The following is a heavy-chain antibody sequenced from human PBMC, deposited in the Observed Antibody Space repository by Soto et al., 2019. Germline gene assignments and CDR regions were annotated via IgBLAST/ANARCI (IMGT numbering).Heavy chain of an antibody. CDR3: ARGGDVVVVAAALDY. V-gene: IGHV1-46*01. J-gene: IGHJ4*02. CDR1: GDTFTEYY. Sequence: QVQLMQSGAEVKKPGASVKVSCKASGDTFTEYYIHWVRQAPGQWLEWMGTANPSGGHTTYAQHFLGRVTMTRDTASSTLYMGLTSLTSADTAVYYCARGGDVVVVAAALDYCGQGSLGTVCS. D-gene: IGHD2-15*01. CDR2: ANPSGGHT.